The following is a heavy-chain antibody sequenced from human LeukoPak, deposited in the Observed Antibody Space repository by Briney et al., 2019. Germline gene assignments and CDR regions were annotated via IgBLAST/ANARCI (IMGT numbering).Heavy chain of an antibody. CDR1: GFTFSNYA. V-gene: IGHV3-23*01. J-gene: IGHJ4*02. Sequence: PGGSLRLSCAASGFTFSNYAMSWVRQAPGKGLEWVSAITGSGGNTYYADSVKGRFTISRGNSKNTLYLQMNSLRDEDTAVYYCAKWGDFDVLTGYYVPDFWGQGTLVTVSS. D-gene: IGHD3-9*01. CDR3: AKWGDFDVLTGYYVPDF. CDR2: ITGSGGNT.